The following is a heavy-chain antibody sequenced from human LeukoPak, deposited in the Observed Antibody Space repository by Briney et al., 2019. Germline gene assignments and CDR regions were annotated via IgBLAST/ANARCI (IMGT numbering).Heavy chain of an antibody. J-gene: IGHJ4*02. CDR1: GFTVSNAW. D-gene: IGHD2/OR15-2a*01. CDR3: TSVYDLES. CDR2: FKSQTDGGTR. Sequence: GGSLRLYCAASGFTVSNAWMSWVRQAPGKGLEWVGRFKSQTDGGTRDYAAPVKGRFTISRDDSKNTLYLQMNSLETEDTAVYYCTSVYDLESWGQGTLVTVSS. V-gene: IGHV3-15*01.